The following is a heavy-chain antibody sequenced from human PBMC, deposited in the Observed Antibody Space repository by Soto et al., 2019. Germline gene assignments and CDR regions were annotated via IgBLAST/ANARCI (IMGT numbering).Heavy chain of an antibody. J-gene: IGHJ4*02. Sequence: QVQLQESGTGLVKPSQTLSLTCTVSGASISSGGYYWNWLRQHPGKGLEWIGYIYNSGYTYYNPSLKSRVTISVDTAKNQFSLKLSSVTAADTAVYYCAREPSIWGQGTLVTVSS. V-gene: IGHV4-31*03. CDR1: GASISSGGYY. CDR2: IYNSGYT. CDR3: AREPSI.